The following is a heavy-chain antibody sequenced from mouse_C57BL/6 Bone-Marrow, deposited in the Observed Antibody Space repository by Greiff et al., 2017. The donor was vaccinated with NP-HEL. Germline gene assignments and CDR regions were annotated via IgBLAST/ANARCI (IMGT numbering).Heavy chain of an antibody. J-gene: IGHJ1*03. D-gene: IGHD2-1*01. CDR2: IDPENGDT. CDR3: TSTMVTPWYFDV. Sequence: EVQVVESGAELVRPGASVKLSCTASGFNIKDDYMHWVKQRPEQGLEWIGWIDPENGDTEYASKFQGKATITADTSSNTAYLQLSSLTSEDTAVYYCTSTMVTPWYFDVWGTGTTVTVSS. CDR1: GFNIKDDY. V-gene: IGHV14-4*01.